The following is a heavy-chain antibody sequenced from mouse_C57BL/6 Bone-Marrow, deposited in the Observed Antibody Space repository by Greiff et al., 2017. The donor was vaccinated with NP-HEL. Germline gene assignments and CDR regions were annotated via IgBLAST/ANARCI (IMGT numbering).Heavy chain of an antibody. D-gene: IGHD2-4*01. V-gene: IGHV5-17*01. CDR1: GFTFSDYG. CDR3: AKRRLRQYWYVGV. J-gene: IGHJ1*03. Sequence: EVQLVESGGGLVKPGGSLKLSCAASGFTFSDYGMHWVRQAPEKGLEWVAYISSGSSTIYYADTVKGRFTISRDNAKNTLFLQMTSLRSEDTAMYYGAKRRLRQYWYVGVWGTGTTVTVSS. CDR2: ISSGSSTI.